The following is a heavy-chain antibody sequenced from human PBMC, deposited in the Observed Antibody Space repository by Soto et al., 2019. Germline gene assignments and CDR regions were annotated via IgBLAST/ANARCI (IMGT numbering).Heavy chain of an antibody. CDR2: IYYSGST. V-gene: IGHV4-59*08. J-gene: IGHJ5*02. CDR1: GGSISSYY. Sequence: PSETLSLTCPVSGGSISSYYWSWIRPPPGKGLEWIGYIYYSGSTNYNPSLKSRVTISVDTSKNQFSLKLSSVTAADTAVYYCARGVWGDYTPWGQGTLVTVSS. CDR3: ARGVWGDYTP. D-gene: IGHD4-17*01.